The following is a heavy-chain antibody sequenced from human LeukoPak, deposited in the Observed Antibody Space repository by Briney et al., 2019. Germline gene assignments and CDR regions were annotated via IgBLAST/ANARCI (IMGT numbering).Heavy chain of an antibody. V-gene: IGHV3-23*01. J-gene: IGHJ6*02. Sequence: GGSLRLSCATSGFAFSRYAMSWARQAPGQGLEWVSVISTTGTDTYYADSVKGRLTVSRVNFTNTLYMQMNSLRAADTVIYYCAKAPAGTLIDVWGQGTTVIVSS. CDR3: AKAPAGTLIDV. D-gene: IGHD1/OR15-1a*01. CDR2: ISTTGTDT. CDR1: GFAFSRYA.